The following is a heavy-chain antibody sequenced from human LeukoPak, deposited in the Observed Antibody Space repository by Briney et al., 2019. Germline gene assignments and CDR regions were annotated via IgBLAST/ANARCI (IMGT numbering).Heavy chain of an antibody. CDR3: ARPFPHSHITMVRGARPYYFDY. CDR1: GYTFTGYY. V-gene: IGHV1-2*02. D-gene: IGHD3-10*01. CDR2: INPNSGGT. J-gene: IGHJ4*02. Sequence: GASVKVSCKASGYTFTGYYMHWVRQAPGQGLEWMGWINPNSGGTNYAQKFQGRVTMTRDTSISTAYMELSRLRSDDTAVYYCARPFPHSHITMVRGARPYYFDYWGQGTLVTVSS.